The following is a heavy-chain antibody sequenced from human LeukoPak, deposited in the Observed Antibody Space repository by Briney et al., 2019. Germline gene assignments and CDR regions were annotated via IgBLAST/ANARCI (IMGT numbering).Heavy chain of an antibody. CDR1: GFTFSSYD. CDR2: ISTGGSAM. D-gene: IGHD2-21*01. J-gene: IGHJ4*02. Sequence: GGSLRLSCAASGFTFSSYDMNWVRQAPGKGLEWISYISTGGSAMFYADSVRGRFTISRDNAKNSLYLQVNSLRAEDTAVYYCAREVQGGPLVVSIPFDYWGQGTLVTVSS. V-gene: IGHV3-48*03. CDR3: AREVQGGPLVVSIPFDY.